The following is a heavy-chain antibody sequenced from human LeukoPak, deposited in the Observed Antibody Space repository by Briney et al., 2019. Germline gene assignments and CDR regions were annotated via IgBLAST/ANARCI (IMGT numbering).Heavy chain of an antibody. CDR3: ARDSYDSSGLRNRYGMDV. CDR1: GITFSAYA. J-gene: IGHJ6*02. Sequence: TGGSLRLSCAASGITFSAYAMNWVRQAPGKGPEWVSAISGSGGSTYYADSVKGRFTISRHNSKNTLYLQMNSLRAEDTAVYYCARDSYDSSGLRNRYGMDVWGQGTTVTVSS. CDR2: ISGSGGST. D-gene: IGHD3-22*01. V-gene: IGHV3-23*01.